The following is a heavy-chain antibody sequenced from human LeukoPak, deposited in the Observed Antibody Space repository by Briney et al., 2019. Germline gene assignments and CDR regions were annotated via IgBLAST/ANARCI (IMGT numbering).Heavy chain of an antibody. J-gene: IGHJ4*02. V-gene: IGHV3-30*04. CDR1: GFTFSSYA. CDR3: ARRSGIRKIDY. Sequence: GGSLRLSCAASGFTFSSYATHWVRQAPGKGLEWVAVISYDGSNKYYADSVKGRFTISRDNSKNTLYLQMNSLRAEDTAVYYCARRSGIRKIDYWGQGTLVTVSS. D-gene: IGHD6-25*01. CDR2: ISYDGSNK.